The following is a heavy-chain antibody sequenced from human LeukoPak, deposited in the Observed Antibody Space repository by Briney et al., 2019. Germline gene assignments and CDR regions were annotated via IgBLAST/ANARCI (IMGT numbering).Heavy chain of an antibody. CDR3: APEGYSSSLDWFDP. CDR1: GGSISSSSYY. CDR2: IYYSGST. Sequence: SETLSLTCTVSGGSISSSSYYWGWIRQPPGKGLEGIGSIYYSGSTYYNPSLKSRVTISVDTSKNQFSLKLSSVTAADTAVYYCAPEGYSSSLDWFDPWGQGTLVTVSS. D-gene: IGHD6-13*01. J-gene: IGHJ5*02. V-gene: IGHV4-39*01.